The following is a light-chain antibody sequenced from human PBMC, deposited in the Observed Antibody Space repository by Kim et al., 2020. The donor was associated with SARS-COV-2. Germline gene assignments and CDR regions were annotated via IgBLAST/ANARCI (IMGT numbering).Light chain of an antibody. Sequence: QSALTQPASVSGSPGQSITISCTGTSSDVGGYNYVSWYQQHPGKAPKLMIYDVSNRRSGVSNRFSGSKSGNTASLTISGLQAEDEADYYCSSYTSTYTYVFGTGTKVTVL. V-gene: IGLV2-14*03. CDR3: SSYTSTYTYV. J-gene: IGLJ1*01. CDR2: DVS. CDR1: SSDVGGYNY.